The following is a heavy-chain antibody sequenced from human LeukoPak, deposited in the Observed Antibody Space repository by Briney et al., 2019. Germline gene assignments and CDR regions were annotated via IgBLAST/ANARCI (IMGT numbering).Heavy chain of an antibody. J-gene: IGHJ4*02. CDR3: ARGMITFGGVIDY. V-gene: IGHV4-59*01. D-gene: IGHD3-16*01. Sequence: KSSETLSLTCTVSGGSIRGYYWSWIRQPPGKGLEWIGYIYYSGSTNYNPSLKSRVTISVDTSKNQFSLKLSSVTAADTAVYYCARGMITFGGVIDYWGQGTLVTVSS. CDR2: IYYSGST. CDR1: GGSIRGYY.